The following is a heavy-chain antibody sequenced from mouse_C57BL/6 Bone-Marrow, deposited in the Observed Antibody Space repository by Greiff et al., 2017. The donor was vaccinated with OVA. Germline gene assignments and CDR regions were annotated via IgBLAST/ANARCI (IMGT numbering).Heavy chain of an antibody. CDR1: GFTFSDYG. CDR3: ARPILYDSWFAY. J-gene: IGHJ3*01. V-gene: IGHV5-17*01. D-gene: IGHD2-3*01. Sequence: DVKLVESGGGLVKPGGSLKLSCAASGFTFSDYGMHWVRQAPEKGLEWVAYISSGSSTIYYADTVKGRFTISRDNAKNTLFLQMTSLRSEDTAMYYCARPILYDSWFAYWGQGTLVTVSA. CDR2: ISSGSSTI.